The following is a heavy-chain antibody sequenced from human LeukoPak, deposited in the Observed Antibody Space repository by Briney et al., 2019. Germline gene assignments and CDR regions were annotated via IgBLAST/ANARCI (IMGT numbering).Heavy chain of an antibody. D-gene: IGHD3-16*01. CDR3: ARDFVWAVDY. CDR1: GFTFSSYH. Sequence: GASVKVSCKAFGFTFSSYHIQWVRQAPGQGLEGMGIIKPRGDSTIYAQEFQGRLIMTWDTSTSTAYMELSSLRSDDTALYYCARDFVWAVDYWGQGSLVTVSS. J-gene: IGHJ4*02. V-gene: IGHV1-46*01. CDR2: IKPRGDST.